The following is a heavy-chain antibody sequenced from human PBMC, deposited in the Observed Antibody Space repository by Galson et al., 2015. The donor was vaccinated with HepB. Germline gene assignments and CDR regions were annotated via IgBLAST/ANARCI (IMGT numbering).Heavy chain of an antibody. V-gene: IGHV1-8*01. CDR3: ASASSSGSGYYFDY. CDR1: GYTFTSYD. Sequence: SVKVSCKASGYTFTSYDINWVRQATGQGLEWMGWMNPNSGNTDYAQKFQGRVTMTRNTSISTAYMELSSLRSEDTAVYYCASASSSGSGYYFDYWGQGTLVTVSS. D-gene: IGHD6-6*01. J-gene: IGHJ4*02. CDR2: MNPNSGNT.